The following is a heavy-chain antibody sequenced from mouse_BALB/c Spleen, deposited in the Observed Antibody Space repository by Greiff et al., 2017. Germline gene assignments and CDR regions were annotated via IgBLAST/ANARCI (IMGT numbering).Heavy chain of an antibody. CDR2: IWWNDNK. D-gene: IGHD2-1*01. CDR3: ARITTGNYHYAMDY. V-gene: IGHV8-11*01. Sequence: QVTLKESGPGILQPSQTLSLTCSFSGFSLSTYGIGVGWIRQPSGKGLEWLAHIWWNDNKYYNTALKSRLTISKDTSNNQVFLKIASVDTADTATYYCARITTGNYHYAMDYWGQGTSVTVSS. J-gene: IGHJ4*01. CDR1: GFSLSTYGIG.